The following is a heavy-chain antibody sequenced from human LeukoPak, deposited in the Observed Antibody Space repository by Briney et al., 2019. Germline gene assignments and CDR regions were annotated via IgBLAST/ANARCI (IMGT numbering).Heavy chain of an antibody. D-gene: IGHD3-22*01. CDR1: GFTFSNAW. CDR2: IYSGGSA. Sequence: GGSLRLSCAASGFTFSNAWMSWVRQAPGKGLEWVSVIYSGGSAYYADSVKGRFTISRDNSKNTLYLQMNSLRAEDTAVYYCAVDSSGSNDAFDIWGQGTMVTVSS. CDR3: AVDSSGSNDAFDI. V-gene: IGHV3-53*01. J-gene: IGHJ3*02.